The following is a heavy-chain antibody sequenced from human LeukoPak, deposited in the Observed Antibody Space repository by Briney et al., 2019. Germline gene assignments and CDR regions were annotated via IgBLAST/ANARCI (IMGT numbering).Heavy chain of an antibody. D-gene: IGHD6-13*01. Sequence: GGSLRLSCAASGFTFISSDMNWVRQAPGEGLEWVASISSNSRNTHYADSLKGRFTISRDNAKNSPYLQMNSLRAEDTAVYYCARILSSSHAFDIWGQGTMVTVSS. CDR3: ARILSSSHAFDI. J-gene: IGHJ3*02. CDR2: ISSNSRNT. CDR1: GFTFISSD. V-gene: IGHV3-21*01.